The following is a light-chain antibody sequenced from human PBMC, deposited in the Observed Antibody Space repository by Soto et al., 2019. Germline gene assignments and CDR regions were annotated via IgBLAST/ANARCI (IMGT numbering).Light chain of an antibody. V-gene: IGKV3-11*01. CDR2: EPS. CDR3: QQRSNWST. CDR1: QSVSSY. J-gene: IGKJ5*01. Sequence: EIVLTQSPATLSLSPGERATLSCRASQSVSSYLAWYQQKPGQAPRLLIYEPSNRATGIPARFSGSGSGTDFTLTISSLEPEDSAVYYCQQRSNWSTFGQGTRLEIK.